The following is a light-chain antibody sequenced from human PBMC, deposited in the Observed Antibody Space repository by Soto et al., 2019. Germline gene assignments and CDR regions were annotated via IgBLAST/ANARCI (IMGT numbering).Light chain of an antibody. CDR3: QQGPNWPLR. V-gene: IGKV3-15*01. CDR1: QSINSE. J-gene: IGKJ2*03. CDR2: GAS. Sequence: EIVMTQSPATLSLSPGERAALSCRASQSINSELAWYQQKPGQPPRLLIYGASTRATGVPARFTGSESGSELTLTISGLQSEDFAVYYCQQGPNWPLRFGQGTRLEI.